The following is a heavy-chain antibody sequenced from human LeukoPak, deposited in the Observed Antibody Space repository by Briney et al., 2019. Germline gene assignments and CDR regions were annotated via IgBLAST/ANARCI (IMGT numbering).Heavy chain of an antibody. V-gene: IGHV1-24*01. Sequence: ASVKVSCKVSGYTLTELSMHWVRQAPGKGFEWMGRFDPEKGETIYAQKFQGRVTMTEDTSTDTAYMELSSLRSEDTAVYYCATEGYYDSSGYYTDYWGQETLVTVSS. D-gene: IGHD3-22*01. CDR1: GYTLTELS. J-gene: IGHJ4*02. CDR2: FDPEKGET. CDR3: ATEGYYDSSGYYTDY.